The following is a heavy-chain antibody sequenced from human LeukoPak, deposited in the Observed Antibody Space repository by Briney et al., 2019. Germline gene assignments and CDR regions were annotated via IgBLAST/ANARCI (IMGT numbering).Heavy chain of an antibody. Sequence: PGGSLRLSCAASGFTFSSYWMHWVRQAPGKGLVWVSRIKSDESSTTYADSVEGRFTTSRDNAKNTLYLQMNSLRAEDTAVYYCARDAAAYCSGGSCYSRYWGQGTLVTVSS. J-gene: IGHJ4*02. V-gene: IGHV3-74*01. CDR3: ARDAAAYCSGGSCYSRY. D-gene: IGHD2-15*01. CDR2: IKSDESST. CDR1: GFTFSSYW.